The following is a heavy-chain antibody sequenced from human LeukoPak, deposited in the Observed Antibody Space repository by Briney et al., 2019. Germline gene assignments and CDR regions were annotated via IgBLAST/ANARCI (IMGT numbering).Heavy chain of an antibody. Sequence: GRSLRLSCTASGFTFGDYAMSWFRQAPGKGLEWVGFIRSKAYGGTTEYAAFVKGRFTISGDDSKSIAYLQMNSLKTEDTAVYYCTRGYSYGPFDYWGQGTLVTVSS. CDR2: IRSKAYGGTT. V-gene: IGHV3-49*03. D-gene: IGHD5-18*01. CDR3: TRGYSYGPFDY. CDR1: GFTFGDYA. J-gene: IGHJ4*02.